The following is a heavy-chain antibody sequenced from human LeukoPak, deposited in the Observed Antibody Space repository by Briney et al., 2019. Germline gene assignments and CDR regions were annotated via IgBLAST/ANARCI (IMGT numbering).Heavy chain of an antibody. V-gene: IGHV6-1*01. Sequence: SQTLSLTCAISGDSISSNSATWNWIRQYPSRGLEWLGRTYYRSRWLNDYTVSVKSRMTINPDTSKNQFSLQLKSVTPEDTAVYYCARGHENYYHVFDVWGKGTTVTVSS. CDR2: TYYRSRWLN. CDR3: ARGHENYYHVFDV. CDR1: GDSISSNSAT. J-gene: IGHJ6*04.